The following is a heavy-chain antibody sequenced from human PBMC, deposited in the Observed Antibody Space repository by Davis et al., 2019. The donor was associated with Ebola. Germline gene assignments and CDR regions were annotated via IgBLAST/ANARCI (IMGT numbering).Heavy chain of an antibody. CDR2: INPNSGGT. CDR3: ARDGKLITIFLHGMDV. J-gene: IGHJ6*02. V-gene: IGHV1-2*02. Sequence: ASVKVSCKASGYTFTGYYMHWVRQAPGQGLEWMGWINPNSGGTNYAQKFQGRVTMTRDTSISTAYMELSRLRSDDTAVYYCARDGKLITIFLHGMDVWGQGTTVTVSS. CDR1: GYTFTGYY. D-gene: IGHD3-3*01.